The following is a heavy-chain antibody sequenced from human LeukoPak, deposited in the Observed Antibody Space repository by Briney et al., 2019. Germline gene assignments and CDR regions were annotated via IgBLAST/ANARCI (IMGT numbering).Heavy chain of an antibody. CDR1: GFTFSGYA. Sequence: GGSLRPSCAASGFTFSGYAMNWVRQAPGKGLEWVSGISGSGGSTFYADSVKGRFTISRDISKNTLYLQMNSLRAEDTAVYYCAKVKVFGSYDYWGQGTLVTVSS. CDR3: AKVKVFGSYDY. CDR2: ISGSGGST. V-gene: IGHV3-23*01. D-gene: IGHD3-3*01. J-gene: IGHJ4*02.